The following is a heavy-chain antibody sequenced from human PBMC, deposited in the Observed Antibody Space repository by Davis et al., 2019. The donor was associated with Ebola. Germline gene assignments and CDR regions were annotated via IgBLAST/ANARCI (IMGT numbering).Heavy chain of an antibody. CDR2: ISSSSSYI. CDR1: GFTFSSYS. Sequence: GESLKISCAASGFTFSSYSMNWVRQAPGKGLEWVSYISSSSSYIYYADSVKGRFTISRDNSKNTLYLQMNSLRAEDTAVYYCAKDYISGLVGATYYYYYGMDVWGQGTTVTVSS. D-gene: IGHD1-26*01. CDR3: AKDYISGLVGATYYYYYGMDV. V-gene: IGHV3-21*05. J-gene: IGHJ6*02.